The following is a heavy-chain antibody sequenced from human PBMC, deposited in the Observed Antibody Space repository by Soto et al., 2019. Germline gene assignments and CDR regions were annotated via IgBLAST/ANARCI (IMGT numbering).Heavy chain of an antibody. V-gene: IGHV1-24*01. D-gene: IGHD2-21*02. J-gene: IGHJ5*02. Sequence: ASVKVSCKVSGYTLTELSMNWVRQAPGKGLEWMGRFDPEDGETIQAQKFQGRVTMTEDTSTDTAYMELSSLRSDDTAVYYCATMRTAILGRWFDPWGQGTLVTVSS. CDR3: ATMRTAILGRWFDP. CDR2: FDPEDGET. CDR1: GYTLTELS.